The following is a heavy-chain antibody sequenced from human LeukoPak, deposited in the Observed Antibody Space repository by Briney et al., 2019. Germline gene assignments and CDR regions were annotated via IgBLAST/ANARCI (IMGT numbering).Heavy chain of an antibody. J-gene: IGHJ4*02. V-gene: IGHV3-66*01. D-gene: IGHD2-15*01. CDR1: GFTFSSYG. CDR2: IFSGRNT. CDR3: ARTVPGYCSGGSCLGY. Sequence: PGGSPRLSCAASGFTFSSYGMHWVHQAPGKGLDWVSVIFSGRNTYYADSVKGRFTISTDNSKNTLDLQMNSLRAEDTAVYYCARTVPGYCSGGSCLGYWGQGTLVTVSS.